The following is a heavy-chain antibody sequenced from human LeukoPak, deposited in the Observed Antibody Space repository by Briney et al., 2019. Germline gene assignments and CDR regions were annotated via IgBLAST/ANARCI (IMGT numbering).Heavy chain of an antibody. J-gene: IGHJ4*02. V-gene: IGHV3-30*18. Sequence: GGSLRLSCAASGFTFSSYGMHWVRQAPGKGLEWVAVISYDGSNKYYADSVKGRFTISRDNSKNTLYLQMNSLRAEDTAVYYCAKGYWVDTEFDYWGQGTLVTVSS. D-gene: IGHD5-18*01. CDR1: GFTFSSYG. CDR3: AKGYWVDTEFDY. CDR2: ISYDGSNK.